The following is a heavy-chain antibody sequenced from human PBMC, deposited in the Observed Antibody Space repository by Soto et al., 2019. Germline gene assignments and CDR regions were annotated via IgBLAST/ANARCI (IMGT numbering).Heavy chain of an antibody. Sequence: ASATLSLSCSVSGGSIGRYDWCWIRQPLGKGLEWIGYIYYSGSTNYNPSLKSRVTISVDTSKNQFSLKLSSVTAADTAVYYCARMVNKLAFDYWGQGTLVTVS. CDR2: IYYSGST. D-gene: IGHD6-13*01. J-gene: IGHJ4*02. CDR3: ARMVNKLAFDY. CDR1: GGSIGRYD. V-gene: IGHV4-59*01.